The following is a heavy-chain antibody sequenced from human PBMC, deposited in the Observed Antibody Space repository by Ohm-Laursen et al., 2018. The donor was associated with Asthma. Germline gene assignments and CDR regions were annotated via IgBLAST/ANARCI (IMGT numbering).Heavy chain of an antibody. CDR3: ARDVMEWYLPAFDF. Sequence: SLRLSCSASGLTFGTYGMHWVRQAPGKGLEWVAVGGSYYDGGLKYYADSVNGRFTVSRDDSKNTLYLQMNSLRPDDTAVYYCARDVMEWYLPAFDFWGQGTLATVSS. D-gene: IGHD3-3*01. CDR1: GLTFGTYG. J-gene: IGHJ4*02. V-gene: IGHV3-30*03. CDR2: GGSYYDGGLK.